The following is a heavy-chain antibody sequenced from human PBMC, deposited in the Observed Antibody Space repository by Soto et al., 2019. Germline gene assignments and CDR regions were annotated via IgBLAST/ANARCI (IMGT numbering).Heavy chain of an antibody. Sequence: ASVKVSCKASGYTFTSYAMHWVRQAPGQRLEWMGWINAGNGNTKDSQKFQGRVTITRDTSASTAYMELSSLRSEDTAVYYCARSDGDSGYFDDWGQGTLVTVSS. D-gene: IGHD1-26*01. V-gene: IGHV1-3*01. CDR1: GYTFTSYA. CDR3: ARSDGDSGYFDD. J-gene: IGHJ4*02. CDR2: INAGNGNT.